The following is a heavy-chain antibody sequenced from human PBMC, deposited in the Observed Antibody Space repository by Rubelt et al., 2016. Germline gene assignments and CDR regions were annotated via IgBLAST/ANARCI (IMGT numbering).Heavy chain of an antibody. CDR2: ISAYNGNT. CDR3: ARDLPPFRRYNWNFPLDY. J-gene: IGHJ4*02. CDR1: GYTFTSYG. V-gene: IGHV1-18*01. Sequence: QVQLVQSGAEVKKPGASVKVSCKASGYTFTSYGISWVRQAPGQGLEWMGWISAYNGNTNYAQKLQGRVNMTTDTSTSTAYMELRSRRSDDTAVYYCARDLPPFRRYNWNFPLDYWGQGTLVTVSS. D-gene: IGHD1-7*01.